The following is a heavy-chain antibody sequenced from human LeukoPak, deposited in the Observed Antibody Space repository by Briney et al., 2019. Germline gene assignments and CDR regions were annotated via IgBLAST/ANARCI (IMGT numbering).Heavy chain of an antibody. CDR2: ISYDGSNK. D-gene: IGHD1-1*01. J-gene: IGHJ4*02. CDR3: ARDKVDDNFDY. CDR1: GFTFSSCA. Sequence: PGRSLRLSCAASGFTFSSCAMHWVRQAPGKGLEWVAVISYDGSNKYYADSVKGRFTISRDNSKNTLYLQMNSLRAEDTAVYYCARDKVDDNFDYWGQGTLVTVSS. V-gene: IGHV3-30*04.